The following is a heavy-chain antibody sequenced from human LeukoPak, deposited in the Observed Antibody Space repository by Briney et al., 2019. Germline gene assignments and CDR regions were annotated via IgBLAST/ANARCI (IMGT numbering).Heavy chain of an antibody. CDR2: INPNSGGT. CDR1: GYTFTGYY. J-gene: IGHJ6*02. Sequence: GASVKVSCKASGYTFTGYYMHWVRQAPGQGLEWMGWINPNSGGTNYAQKFQGRVTMTRDTPISTAYMELSRLRSDDTAVYYCARDRIAAAGTEMRYYYYGMDVWGQGTTVTVSS. D-gene: IGHD6-13*01. CDR3: ARDRIAAAGTEMRYYYYGMDV. V-gene: IGHV1-2*02.